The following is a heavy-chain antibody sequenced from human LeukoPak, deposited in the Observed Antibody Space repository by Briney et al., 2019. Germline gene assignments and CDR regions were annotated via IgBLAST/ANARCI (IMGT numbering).Heavy chain of an antibody. CDR3: ARLQADIVATNYFDY. CDR2: INPNSGGT. V-gene: IGHV1-2*02. CDR1: RYTFTGYY. D-gene: IGHD5-12*01. Sequence: ASVKVSCKASRYTFTGYYMHWVRQAPGQGLEWMGWINPNSGGTNYAQKFQGRVTMTRDTSISTAYMELSRLRSDDTAVYYCARLQADIVATNYFDYWGQGTLVTVSS. J-gene: IGHJ4*02.